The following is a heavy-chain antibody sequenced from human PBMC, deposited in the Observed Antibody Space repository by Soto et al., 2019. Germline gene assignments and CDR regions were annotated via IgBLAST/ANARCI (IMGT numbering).Heavy chain of an antibody. V-gene: IGHV4-59*01. Sequence: QVQLQESGPRLVKPSETLSLTCTVSGGSISSYFWSWIRQPPGEGLEWIGYIFYSGTTNYSPSLKSRVTMSLGTAKNQFSLNLTSVTAADTAVYYCARVRGGTYDAFDIWGQGTMVTVSS. J-gene: IGHJ3*02. D-gene: IGHD3-16*01. CDR2: IFYSGTT. CDR3: ARVRGGTYDAFDI. CDR1: GGSISSYF.